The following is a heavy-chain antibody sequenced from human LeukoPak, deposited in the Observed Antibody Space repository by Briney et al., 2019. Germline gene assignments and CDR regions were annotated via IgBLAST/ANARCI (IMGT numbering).Heavy chain of an antibody. D-gene: IGHD4-17*01. J-gene: IGHJ5*02. CDR3: ARDACTTTSNWLDP. CDR2: ITGDGSDI. CDR1: GFTLNKYW. Sequence: GGSLRLSCEASGFTLNKYWMHWVRQARGKGLVWVSRITGDGSDIAYADSVKGRFTVSRDDAKNILFLQMTSLRVEDTAIYYCARDACTTTSNWLDPWGQGTLVTVSS. V-gene: IGHV3-74*01.